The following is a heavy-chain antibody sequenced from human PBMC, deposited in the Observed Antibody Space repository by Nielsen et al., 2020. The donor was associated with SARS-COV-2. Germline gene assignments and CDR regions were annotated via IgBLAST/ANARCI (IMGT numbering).Heavy chain of an antibody. J-gene: IGHJ6*02. V-gene: IGHV1-2*06. CDR1: GYMFSSFY. Sequence: ASVKVSCKASGYMFSSFYLHWVRQAPGQGLEWMGRINPYSGGTNYAQKFQGTVTMTRDASISTVYMELTSDDTAVYYCARARATIFGLVMSYGMDVWGQGTTVAVSS. CDR3: ARARATIFGLVMSYGMDV. D-gene: IGHD3/OR15-3a*01. CDR2: INPYSGGT.